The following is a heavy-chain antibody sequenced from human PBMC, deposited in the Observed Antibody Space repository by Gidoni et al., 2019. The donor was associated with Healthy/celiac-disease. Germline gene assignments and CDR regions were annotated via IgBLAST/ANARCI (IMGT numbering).Heavy chain of an antibody. CDR1: GFTGSSNY. CDR3: ARGRDDFWSGDYYMDV. V-gene: IGHV3-66*01. J-gene: IGHJ6*03. Sequence: EVQLVESGGGWVQPGGSLRLSCAAPGFTGSSNYMSWVRQAPGKGREWVSVIYSGGSTYYADSVKGRFTISRDNSKNTLYLQMNSLRAEDTAVYYCARGRDDFWSGDYYMDVWGKGTTVTVSS. D-gene: IGHD3-3*01. CDR2: IYSGGST.